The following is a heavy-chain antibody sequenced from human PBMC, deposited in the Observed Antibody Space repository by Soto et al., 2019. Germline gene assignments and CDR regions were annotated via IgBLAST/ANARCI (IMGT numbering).Heavy chain of an antibody. CDR2: IKSKTHGGTA. CDR1: RFTFTDPR. J-gene: IGHJ4*02. D-gene: IGHD2-21*01. Sequence: GGSLRLSCAGSRFTFTDPRMARVRQAPGKRLEWVGRIKSKTHGGTADYAATVKGRFSMSRDDSRAKVYLQMSSVQTEATYVYHCTSDCGQQSMPFFVYWGQGALVTVSS. CDR3: TSDCGQQSMPFFVY. V-gene: IGHV3-15*01.